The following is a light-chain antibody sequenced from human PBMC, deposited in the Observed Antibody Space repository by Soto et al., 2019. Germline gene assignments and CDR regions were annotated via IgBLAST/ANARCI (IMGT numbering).Light chain of an antibody. V-gene: IGLV2-14*01. J-gene: IGLJ1*01. CDR1: SSDVGGYNA. CDR2: GVN. CDR3: ASYATGGAYV. Sequence: QSALTQPASVSGSPGQSITLSCTGTSSDVGGYNAVSWYQQHPGKAPKLMIFGVNERPSGVSNRFSGSKSGNTASLTISGLQDEDEADYYCASYATGGAYVFGTATKLTVL.